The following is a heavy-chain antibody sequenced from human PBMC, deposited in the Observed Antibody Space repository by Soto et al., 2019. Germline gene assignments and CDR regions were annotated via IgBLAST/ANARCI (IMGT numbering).Heavy chain of an antibody. Sequence: GASVKVSCKASGYTFTSYATHWVRQAPGQRLEWMGWINAGNGNTKYSQQFQGRVTITRDTSASTAYMELSSLRSEDTAVYYCARDRQQLVPATFDYWGQGTLVTVSS. CDR1: GYTFTSYA. V-gene: IGHV1-3*01. CDR3: ARDRQQLVPATFDY. CDR2: INAGNGNT. J-gene: IGHJ4*02. D-gene: IGHD6-13*01.